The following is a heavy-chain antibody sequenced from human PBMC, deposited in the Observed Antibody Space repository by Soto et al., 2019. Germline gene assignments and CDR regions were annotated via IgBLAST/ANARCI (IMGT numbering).Heavy chain of an antibody. CDR3: ARPKTIGAAAGKGWFDP. Sequence: SETLSLTWTVSGGSISSRGCYWGWIRQPPGKGLEWIGSIYYSGSTYYNPSLKSRVTISVDPSKNQFSLKLTSVTAADTAMYYCARPKTIGAAAGKGWFDPWGQGTLVTVSS. CDR1: GGSISSRGCY. D-gene: IGHD6-13*01. V-gene: IGHV4-39*01. CDR2: IYYSGST. J-gene: IGHJ5*02.